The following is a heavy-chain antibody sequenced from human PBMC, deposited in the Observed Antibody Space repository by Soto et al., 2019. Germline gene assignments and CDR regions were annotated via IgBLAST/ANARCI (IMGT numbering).Heavy chain of an antibody. D-gene: IGHD6-19*01. Sequence: QVQLVESGGGVVQPGRSLRLSCAASGFTFSSYGMHWVRQAPGKGLEWVAVIWYDGSNKYYADSVKGRFTISRDNSKNTLYLQMNSLRAEDTAVYYCARDQVYSSGWYWDWGQGTLVTVSS. V-gene: IGHV3-33*01. CDR2: IWYDGSNK. CDR1: GFTFSSYG. CDR3: ARDQVYSSGWYWD. J-gene: IGHJ4*02.